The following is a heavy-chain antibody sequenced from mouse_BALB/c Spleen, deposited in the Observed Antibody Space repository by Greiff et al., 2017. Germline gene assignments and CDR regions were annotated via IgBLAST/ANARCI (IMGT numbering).Heavy chain of an antibody. CDR3: ARMGYDGAWFAY. D-gene: IGHD2-14*01. V-gene: IGHV3-8*02. CDR1: GDSITSVY. CDR2: ISYSGST. J-gene: IGHJ3*01. Sequence: EVKLVESGPSLVKPSQSLSLTCSVTGDSITSVYWNWIRKFPGNKLEYMGYISYSGSTYYNPSLKSRISITRDTSKNQYYLQLNSVTTEDTATYYCARMGYDGAWFAYWGQGTVVTVSA.